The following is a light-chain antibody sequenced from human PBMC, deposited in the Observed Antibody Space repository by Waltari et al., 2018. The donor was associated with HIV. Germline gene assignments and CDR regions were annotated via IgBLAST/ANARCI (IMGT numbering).Light chain of an antibody. J-gene: IGLJ3*02. CDR2: DNT. CDR3: QVWDSTSDWV. Sequence: YVLTQPPSVSVAPGQTASLTRGGDNLGTKSGHWYQQKACQAPVLVGSDNTDRPSGIPERFSGSNSGNTATLTLNRVEAGDEADYYCQVWDSTSDWVFGGGSKLTVL. CDR1: NLGTKS. V-gene: IGLV3-21*02.